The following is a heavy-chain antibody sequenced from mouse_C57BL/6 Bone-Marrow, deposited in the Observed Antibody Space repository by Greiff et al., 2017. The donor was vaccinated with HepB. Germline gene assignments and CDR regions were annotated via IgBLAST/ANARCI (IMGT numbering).Heavy chain of an antibody. CDR1: GFTFSSYG. CDR3: ARHGCIDPFAY. Sequence: EVQLVESGGDLVKPGGSLKLSCAASGFTFSSYGMSWVRQTPDKRLEWVATISSGGSYTYYPDSVKGRFTISRDNAKNTLYLQMSSLKSEDTAMYYCARHGCIDPFAYWGQGTLVTVSA. CDR2: ISSGGSYT. J-gene: IGHJ3*01. V-gene: IGHV5-6*01.